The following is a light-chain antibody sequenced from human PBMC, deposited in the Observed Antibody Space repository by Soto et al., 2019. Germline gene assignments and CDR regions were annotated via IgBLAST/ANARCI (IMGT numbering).Light chain of an antibody. CDR3: QQYENLPT. CDR1: QSISRW. CDR2: AAS. J-gene: IGKJ5*01. Sequence: DIQMTQSPSTFSSSVVDIVTITFRASQSISRWLAWYHQKPGTAPKLLIYAASSLQSGVPSRFSGSGSGTDFTLTISSLQPEDIATYYCQQYENLPTFGQGTRLEIK. V-gene: IGKV1-5*01.